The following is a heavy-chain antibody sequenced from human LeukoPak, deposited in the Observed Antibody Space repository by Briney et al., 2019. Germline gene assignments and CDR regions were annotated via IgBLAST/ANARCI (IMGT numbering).Heavy chain of an antibody. J-gene: IGHJ4*02. CDR1: GFTFSSYS. V-gene: IGHV3-21*01. CDR2: ISSSSSYI. CDR3: ARRQSLGWPFDY. D-gene: IGHD6-19*01. Sequence: GESLRLSCAASGFTFSSYSMNWVRQAPGKGLEWVSSISSSSSYIYYADSVKGRFTISRDNAKNSLYLQMNSLRAEDTAVYYCARRQSLGWPFDYWGQGTLVTVSS.